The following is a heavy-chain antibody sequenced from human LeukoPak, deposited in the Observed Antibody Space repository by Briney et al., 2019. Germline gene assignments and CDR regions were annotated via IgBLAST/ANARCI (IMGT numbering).Heavy chain of an antibody. V-gene: IGHV4-61*02. J-gene: IGHJ4*02. CDR1: GGSISSGSYY. CDR2: IYTSGST. CDR3: ASAYYDSSGYYSPYDY. D-gene: IGHD3-22*01. Sequence: TLSLTCTVSGGSISSGSYYWSWIRQPAGKGLEWIGRIYTSGSTNYNPSLKSRVTISVGTSKNQFSLKLSSVTAADTAVYYCASAYYDSSGYYSPYDYWGQGTLVTVSS.